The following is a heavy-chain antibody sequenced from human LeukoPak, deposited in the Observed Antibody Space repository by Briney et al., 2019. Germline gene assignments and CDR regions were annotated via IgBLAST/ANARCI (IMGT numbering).Heavy chain of an antibody. D-gene: IGHD4-17*01. CDR3: ARELLMTTVTTFYNY. CDR1: GFTFSDYC. J-gene: IGHJ4*02. CDR2: ISSSGSTI. V-gene: IGHV3-11*01. Sequence: PGGSLRLSCAASGFTFSDYCMSWIRQAPGQGLEWVSYISSSGSTIYYADSVKGRFTISRDNAKNSLYLQMNSLRAEDTTVYYCARELLMTTVTTFYNYWGQGTLVTVSS.